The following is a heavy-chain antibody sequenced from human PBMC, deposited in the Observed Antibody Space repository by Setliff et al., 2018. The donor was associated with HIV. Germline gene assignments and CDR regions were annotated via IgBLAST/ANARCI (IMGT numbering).Heavy chain of an antibody. CDR3: PKPLTQWGVSPYHYSVDV. Sequence: GGSLRLSCAASGFAFDNYCMTRVRQAPGKGLEWGSAIGGSTGSTYYAHSVKGRFTISIDNSKNTLYLQMNSLSAEDTAFYYCPKPLTQWGVSPYHYSVDVWGQGTTVTVSS. J-gene: IGHJ6*02. CDR1: GFAFDNYC. V-gene: IGHV3-23*01. CDR2: IGGSTGST. D-gene: IGHD3-22*01.